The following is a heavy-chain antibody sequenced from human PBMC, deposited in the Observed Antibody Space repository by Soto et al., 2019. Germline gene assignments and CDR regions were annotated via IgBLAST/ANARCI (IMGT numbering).Heavy chain of an antibody. J-gene: IGHJ5*02. V-gene: IGHV4-39*01. CDR3: ARSIVLPNWFDP. CDR2: IYYSGST. D-gene: IGHD2-8*01. Sequence: SETLSLTCTVSGGSISSSSYYWGWIRQPPGKGLEWIGSIYYSGSTYYNPSLKSRVTISVDTSKNQFSLKLGSVTAADTAVYYCARSIVLPNWFDPWGQGTLVTVSS. CDR1: GGSISSSSYY.